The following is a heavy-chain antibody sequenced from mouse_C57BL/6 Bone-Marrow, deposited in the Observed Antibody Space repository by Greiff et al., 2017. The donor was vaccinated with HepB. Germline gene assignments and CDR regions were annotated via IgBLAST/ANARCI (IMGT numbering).Heavy chain of an antibody. CDR3: ARYYYGSRYYYAMDY. D-gene: IGHD1-1*01. J-gene: IGHJ4*01. V-gene: IGHV1-80*01. Sequence: VQLQESGAELVKPGASVKISCKASGYAFSSYWMNWVKQRPGKGLEWIGQIYPGDGDTNYNGKFKGKATLTADKSSSTAYMQLSSLTSEDSAVYFCARYYYGSRYYYAMDYWGQGTSVTVSS. CDR2: IYPGDGDT. CDR1: GYAFSSYW.